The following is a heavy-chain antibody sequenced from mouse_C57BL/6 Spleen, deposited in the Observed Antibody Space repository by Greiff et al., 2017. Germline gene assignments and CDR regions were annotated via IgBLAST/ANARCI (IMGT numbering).Heavy chain of an antibody. J-gene: IGHJ3*01. CDR1: GYTFTSYW. D-gene: IGHD1-1*01. V-gene: IGHV1-69*01. Sequence: QVQLQQPGAELVMPGASVKLSCKASGYTFTSYWMHWVKQRPGQGLEWIGEIDPSDSYTNYNQKFKGKSTLTVDKSSSTAYMQLSSLTSEDSAVYYCARGGVYYGSSVGLDYWGQGTLVTVSA. CDR3: ARGGVYYGSSVGLDY. CDR2: IDPSDSYT.